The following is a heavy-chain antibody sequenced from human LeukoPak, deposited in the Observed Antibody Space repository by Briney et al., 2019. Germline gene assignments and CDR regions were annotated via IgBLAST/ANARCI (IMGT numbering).Heavy chain of an antibody. J-gene: IGHJ3*02. CDR1: GGTFSSYA. V-gene: IGHV1-69*10. Sequence: SVKVSCKASGGTFSSYAISWVRQAPGQGLAWMGRIIPILGIANYAQKFQGRVTITADKSTSTAYMELSSLRSEDTAVYYCAREKGSRGVFDAFDIWGQGTMVTVSS. CDR2: IIPILGIA. D-gene: IGHD3-16*01. CDR3: AREKGSRGVFDAFDI.